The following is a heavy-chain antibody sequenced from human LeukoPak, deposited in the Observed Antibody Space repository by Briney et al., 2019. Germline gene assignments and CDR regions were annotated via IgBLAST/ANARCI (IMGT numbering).Heavy chain of an antibody. J-gene: IGHJ5*02. CDR3: ARAERVTMVRGPFDP. Sequence: SETLSLTCTVSGDSISGSSFYWGWIRQPPGKGLEWIGSIYYGGSTYYNPSLKSRFTISVDTSKNRFSLNLSSVTAADTAVYYCARAERVTMVRGPFDPWGQGTLVTVSS. CDR1: GDSISGSSFY. D-gene: IGHD3-10*01. CDR2: IYYGGST. V-gene: IGHV4-39*01.